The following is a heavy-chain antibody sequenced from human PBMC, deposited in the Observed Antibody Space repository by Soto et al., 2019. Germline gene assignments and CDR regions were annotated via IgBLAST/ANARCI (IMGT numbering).Heavy chain of an antibody. CDR1: GFTFSSYA. CDR3: AKGGYYISDFDY. CDR2: ISGSGGST. J-gene: IGHJ4*02. V-gene: IGHV3-23*01. D-gene: IGHD3-22*01. Sequence: EVQLLESGGGLVQPGGSLRLSCAASGFTFSSYAMSWVRQAPGKGLEWVSAISGSGGSTYYADSVKGRFTISRDNSKNTLYLQMNSLRAEDTDVYYCAKGGYYISDFDYWGQGTLVTVSS.